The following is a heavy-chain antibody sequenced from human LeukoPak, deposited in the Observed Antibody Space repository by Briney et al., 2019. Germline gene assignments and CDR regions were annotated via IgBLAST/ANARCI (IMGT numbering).Heavy chain of an antibody. CDR2: INSDGSST. Sequence: GGSLRLSCAASGFTFSNYWMHWVRQAPGKGLEWVSRINSDGSSTSYADSVKGRCTISSDNANNTLYLQMNSLRAEDTAVYYCAELGITMIGGVWGKGTTVTISS. V-gene: IGHV3-74*01. D-gene: IGHD3-10*02. CDR1: GFTFSNYW. CDR3: AELGITMIGGV. J-gene: IGHJ6*04.